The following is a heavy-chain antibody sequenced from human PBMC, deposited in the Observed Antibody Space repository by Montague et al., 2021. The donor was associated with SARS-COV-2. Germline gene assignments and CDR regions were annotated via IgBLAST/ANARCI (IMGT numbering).Heavy chain of an antibody. V-gene: IGHV3-30*04. CDR2: ISFDGSNA. CDR3: ARGGVWVGVDYSDY. Sequence: SLRLSCAASGFTFSGYAMHWVRQAPGKGLEWVAVISFDGSNAWYADSVKGRFTISRDNSKNTVYLQMNSLRAEDTAVYYCARGGVWVGVDYSDYWGQGTLVTVSS. CDR1: GFTFSGYA. J-gene: IGHJ4*02. D-gene: IGHD3-10*01.